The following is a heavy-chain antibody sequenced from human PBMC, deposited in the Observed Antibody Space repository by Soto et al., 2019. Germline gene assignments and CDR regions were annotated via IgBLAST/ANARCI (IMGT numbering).Heavy chain of an antibody. V-gene: IGHV1-2*02. CDR3: ARGGGVGVAGSAAFDM. J-gene: IGHJ3*02. Sequence: QLHLVQSGAVVKKPGASVTVSCSASGYPVTAYYMHWVRQAPGRGLEWMGGINPATGAAKYTQTLQGRVTMTRDTSTSTGFKELSGLTSGDTAVFYWARGGGVGVAGSAAFDMWGQGTLVTVSS. CDR2: INPATGAA. D-gene: IGHD3-3*01. CDR1: GYPVTAYY.